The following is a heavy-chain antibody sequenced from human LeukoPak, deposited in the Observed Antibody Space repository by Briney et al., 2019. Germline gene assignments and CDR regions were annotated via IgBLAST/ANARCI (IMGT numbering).Heavy chain of an antibody. J-gene: IGHJ4*02. Sequence: SETLSLTCTVSGGSISSSSYYWGWIRQPPGKGLEWIGSIYYSGSTYYNPSLKSRVTISVDTSKNQFSLKLSSVTAADAAVYYCARLTPLTIIAAAGYFDYWGQGTLVTVSS. D-gene: IGHD6-13*01. CDR3: ARLTPLTIIAAAGYFDY. CDR2: IYYSGST. V-gene: IGHV4-39*01. CDR1: GGSISSSSYY.